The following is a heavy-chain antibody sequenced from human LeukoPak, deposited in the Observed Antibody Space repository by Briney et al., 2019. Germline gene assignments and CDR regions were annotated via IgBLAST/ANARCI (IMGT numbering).Heavy chain of an antibody. Sequence: PSETLSLTCTVSGGSISSSSYYWGWIRQPPGKGLEWIGTIYYSGSTYYHPSLKSRLTISVDTSKNQFSLKLSSVAAADTAVYYCASLHTPGYFDYWGQGTLVTVSS. CDR1: GGSISSSSYY. V-gene: IGHV4-39*01. J-gene: IGHJ4*02. D-gene: IGHD1-14*01. CDR3: ASLHTPGYFDY. CDR2: IYYSGST.